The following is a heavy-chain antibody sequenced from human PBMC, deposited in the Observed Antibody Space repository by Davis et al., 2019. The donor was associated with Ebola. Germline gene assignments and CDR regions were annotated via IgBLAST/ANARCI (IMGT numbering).Heavy chain of an antibody. V-gene: IGHV4-4*02. D-gene: IGHD2-2*01. J-gene: IGHJ3*02. CDR1: GGSISSSNW. CDR2: IYHSGST. CDR3: ARALGDNGYCSSTSCTGNAFDI. Sequence: PSETLSLTCAVSGGSISSSNWWSWVRQPPGKGLEWIGEIYHSGSTNYNPSLKSRVTISVDKSKNQFSLKLSSVTAADTAVYYCARALGDNGYCSSTSCTGNAFDIWGQGTMVTVSS.